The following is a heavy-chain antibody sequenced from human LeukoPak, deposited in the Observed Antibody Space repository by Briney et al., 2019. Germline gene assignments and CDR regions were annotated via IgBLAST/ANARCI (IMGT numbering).Heavy chain of an antibody. V-gene: IGHV4-61*02. CDR3: ARGGTGYSSSGFDY. Sequence: PSETLSLTCTVSGGSINSGSYYWSWIRQPAGKGLEWIGRIYTSGSTNYNPSLKSRVPISVDTSKNQFSLKLSSVTAADKAVYYCARGGTGYSSSGFDYWGQGTLVTVSS. D-gene: IGHD6-13*01. CDR1: GGSINSGSYY. CDR2: IYTSGST. J-gene: IGHJ4*02.